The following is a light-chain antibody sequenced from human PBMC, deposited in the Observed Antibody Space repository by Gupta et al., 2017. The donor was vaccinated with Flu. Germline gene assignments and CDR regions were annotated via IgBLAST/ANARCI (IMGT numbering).Light chain of an antibody. CDR3: QTWGSSTWV. J-gene: IGLJ3*02. CDR2: INSDGSH. Sequence: PVVTPSPSASASLGASVKLTCTLRSGHINYAIAWHQQQPEKGPRYLMKINSDGSHTKGDGIPDRFSGSSSGAERYLTISSLQSDDEADYYCQTWGSSTWVFGGGTKLTVL. V-gene: IGLV4-69*01. CDR1: SGHINYA.